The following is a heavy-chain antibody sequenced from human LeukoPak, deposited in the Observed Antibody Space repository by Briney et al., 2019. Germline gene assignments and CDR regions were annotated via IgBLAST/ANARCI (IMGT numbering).Heavy chain of an antibody. CDR2: ISAYNSNT. J-gene: IGHJ4*02. Sequence: ASVKVSCKASGYTFTSYAMNWVRQAPGQGLEWMGWISAYNSNTNYAQTVQGRVTMTRDTSTSTAYMELRSLRSDDTAVYYCARDPMVRGVMVPFDYWGQGTLVTVSS. CDR1: GYTFTSYA. CDR3: ARDPMVRGVMVPFDY. D-gene: IGHD3-10*01. V-gene: IGHV1-18*01.